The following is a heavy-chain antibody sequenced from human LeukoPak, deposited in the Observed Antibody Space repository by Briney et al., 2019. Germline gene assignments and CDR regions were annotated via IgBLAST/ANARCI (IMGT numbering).Heavy chain of an antibody. V-gene: IGHV1-18*01. D-gene: IGHD3-16*01. CDR1: GYTFTSYG. Sequence: ASVKVSCKASGYTFTSYGISWVRQAPGQGLEWMGWISAYNGNTNYAQKFQGRVTITTDESTSTAYMELSSLKSEDTAVYYCARVMKYYYYMDVWGKGTTVTVSS. J-gene: IGHJ6*03. CDR3: ARVMKYYYYMDV. CDR2: ISAYNGNT.